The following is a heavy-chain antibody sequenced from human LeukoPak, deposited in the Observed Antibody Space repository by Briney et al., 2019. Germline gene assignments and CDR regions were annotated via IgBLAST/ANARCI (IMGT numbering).Heavy chain of an antibody. CDR3: ARDFDY. J-gene: IGHJ4*02. Sequence: SQTLSLTCAISGDSVSSNTASWNWIRQSPSRCLEWLGRTYYRSEWYNDYAVSVKSRITINPHTSTNQFSLQLNSVTPEDTAVYYCARDFDYWGQGTLVTASS. CDR1: GDSVSSNTAS. V-gene: IGHV6-1*01. CDR2: TYYRSEWYN.